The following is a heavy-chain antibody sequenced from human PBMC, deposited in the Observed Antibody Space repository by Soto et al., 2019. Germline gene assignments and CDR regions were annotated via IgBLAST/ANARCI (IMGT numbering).Heavy chain of an antibody. CDR1: GYTFTSYG. J-gene: IGHJ4*02. CDR3: AREPIAIFGVVIIRFDY. V-gene: IGHV1-18*01. CDR2: ISAYNGNT. D-gene: IGHD3-3*01. Sequence: ASVKVSCKASGYTFTSYGISWVRQAPGQGLEWMGWISAYNGNTNYAQKLQGRVTMTTDTSTSTAYMELRSLRSDDTAVYYCAREPIAIFGVVIIRFDYWGQGTLVTVSS.